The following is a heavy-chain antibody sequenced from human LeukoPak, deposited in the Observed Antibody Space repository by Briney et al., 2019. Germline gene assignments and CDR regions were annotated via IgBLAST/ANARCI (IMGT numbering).Heavy chain of an antibody. CDR2: ITGSGDST. CDR1: GLTFSNYA. Sequence: PGGSLRLSCAASGLTFSNYAMTWVRQAPGKGLEWVSAITGSGDSTYYADSVKGRFTISRDSSKNTVFLQMNSLRAEDTAVYYCAKRAAAGSGAFDIWDQG. CDR3: AKRAAAGSGAFDI. D-gene: IGHD6-13*01. V-gene: IGHV3-23*01. J-gene: IGHJ3*02.